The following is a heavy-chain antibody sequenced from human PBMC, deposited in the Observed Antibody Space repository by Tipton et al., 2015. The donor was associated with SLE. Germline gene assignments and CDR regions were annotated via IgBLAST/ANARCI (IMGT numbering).Heavy chain of an antibody. CDR3: AKDQGIATNQPEEGGGFFDY. CDR1: GFTFSSYG. V-gene: IGHV3-30*02. D-gene: IGHD6-13*01. J-gene: IGHJ4*02. Sequence: QLVQSGGGVVQPGGSLRLSCAASGFTFSSYGMHWVRQAPGKGLEWVAFIRYDGSNKYYADSVKGRFTISRDNSKNTLYLQMNSRRAEDTAVYYCAKDQGIATNQPEEGGGFFDYWGQGTLVTVSS. CDR2: IRYDGSNK.